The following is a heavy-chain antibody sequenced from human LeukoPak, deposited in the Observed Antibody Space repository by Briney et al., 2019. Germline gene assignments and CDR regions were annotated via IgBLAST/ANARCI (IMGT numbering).Heavy chain of an antibody. CDR2: ISWNSGSL. V-gene: IGHV3-9*01. Sequence: GGSLRLSCAASGFTFDDYAMHWVRQAPGKGLEWVSGISWNSGSLGYADSVKGRFTISRDNAKNSLYLQMNSLRAEDTAVYYCARDPLSSSSFDLWGQGTLVTVSS. CDR3: ARDPLSSSSFDL. CDR1: GFTFDDYA. D-gene: IGHD6-13*01. J-gene: IGHJ4*02.